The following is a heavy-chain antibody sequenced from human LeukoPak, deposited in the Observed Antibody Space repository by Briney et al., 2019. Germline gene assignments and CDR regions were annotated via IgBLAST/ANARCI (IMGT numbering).Heavy chain of an antibody. CDR3: ARGTFGGVIAFAPSFDY. J-gene: IGHJ4*02. CDR2: IIPIFCTA. Sequence: GSSVKVSCKASGGTFSSYAIIWVRQAPGQGLESRGGIIPIFCTAHYAQKFHGRVTITADKSTSTAYMELSSLRSDDTAVYYCARGTFGGVIAFAPSFDYWGQGTLVTVSS. D-gene: IGHD3-16*02. CDR1: GGTFSSYA. V-gene: IGHV1-69*06.